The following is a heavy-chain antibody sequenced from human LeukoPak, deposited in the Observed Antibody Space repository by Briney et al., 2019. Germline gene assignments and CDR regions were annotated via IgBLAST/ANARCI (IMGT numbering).Heavy chain of an antibody. D-gene: IGHD3-10*01. V-gene: IGHV4-4*07. CDR1: GGSISSYY. CDR2: IHTSGST. Sequence: PSETLSLTCSVSGGSISSYYWSWIRQPAGKGLEWIGRIHTSGSTNYNPSLKSRVTMSVDTSKNQFSLKLSSVTAADTAVYYCARDMYYYGSGSYRFDYWGQGTLVTVSS. CDR3: ARDMYYYGSGSYRFDY. J-gene: IGHJ4*02.